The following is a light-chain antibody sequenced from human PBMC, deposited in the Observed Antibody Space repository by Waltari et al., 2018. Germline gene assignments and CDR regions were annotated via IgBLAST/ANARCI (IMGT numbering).Light chain of an antibody. Sequence: EIVLTQSPRTLSSSPGERATLSCRASQSVTSIPLTWYQQKLGQAPRLLIYGTSSRATAIPDRISGSGSGIDFTLTISRLEPENFAVYYCQQYDGEVVTFGGGTKVEI. V-gene: IGKV3-20*01. CDR3: QQYDGEVVT. CDR1: QSVTSIP. CDR2: GTS. J-gene: IGKJ4*01.